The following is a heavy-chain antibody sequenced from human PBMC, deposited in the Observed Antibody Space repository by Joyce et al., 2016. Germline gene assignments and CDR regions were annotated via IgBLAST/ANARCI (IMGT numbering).Heavy chain of an antibody. CDR3: AGRHYGVGTYYSSTWFDP. V-gene: IGHV1-69*01. CDR2: ITTIYGTT. Sequence: QVQLVQSGTEVKRPGSSVKVSCNVSAGTLSSYSITWVRQAPGQGLGCMGDITTIYGTTNDAQKFEGRLTITAADTTSTVYMDLTSLTSEDTTLYYCAGRHYGVGTYYSSTWFDPWGQGTLVIVSS. D-gene: IGHD3-10*01. CDR1: AGTLSSYS. J-gene: IGHJ5*02.